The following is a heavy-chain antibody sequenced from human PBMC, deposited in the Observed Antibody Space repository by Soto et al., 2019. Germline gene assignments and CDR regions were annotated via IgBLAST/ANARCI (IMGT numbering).Heavy chain of an antibody. J-gene: IGHJ4*02. CDR3: TSWPDGKIRYFDWFPYYFDY. V-gene: IGHV3-49*03. CDR1: GFTFGDYA. D-gene: IGHD3-9*01. CDR2: IRSKAYGGTT. Sequence: PGGSLRLSCTASGFTFGDYAMSWFRQAPGKGLEWVGFIRSKAYGGTTEYAASVKGRFTISRDDSKSIAYLQMNSLKTEDTAVYYCTSWPDGKIRYFDWFPYYFDYWGQGTLVTVSS.